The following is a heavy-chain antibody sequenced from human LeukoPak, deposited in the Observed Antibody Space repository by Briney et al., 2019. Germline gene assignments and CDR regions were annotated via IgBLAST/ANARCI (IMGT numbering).Heavy chain of an antibody. V-gene: IGHV4-34*01. CDR2: INHSGST. D-gene: IGHD1-7*01. CDR1: GGSFSGYY. J-gene: IGHJ4*02. CDR3: ARGDPPHLSEYMEL. Sequence: SETLSLTCAVYGGSFSGYYWSWIRQPPGKGLEWIGEINHSGSTNYNPSLKSRVTISVATSKNQFSLKLSSVTAADTAVYYCARGDPPHLSEYMELWGQGTLVTVSS.